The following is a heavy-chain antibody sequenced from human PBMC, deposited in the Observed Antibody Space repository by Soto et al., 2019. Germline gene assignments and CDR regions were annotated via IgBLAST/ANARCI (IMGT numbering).Heavy chain of an antibody. Sequence: QLQLQESGPGLVKPSETLSLTCTVSGGSISSSSYYWGWIRQPPGKGLEWIGSIYYSGSTYYNPALKSRVTISVDTSKNQFSLKLSSVTAADTAVYYCARRTDYLVGIDYWGQGTLVTVSS. CDR3: ARRTDYLVGIDY. J-gene: IGHJ4*02. D-gene: IGHD4-17*01. CDR1: GGSISSSSYY. CDR2: IYYSGST. V-gene: IGHV4-39*01.